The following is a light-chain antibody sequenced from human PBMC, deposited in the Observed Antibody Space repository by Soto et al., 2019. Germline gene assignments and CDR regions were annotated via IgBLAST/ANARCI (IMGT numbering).Light chain of an antibody. CDR3: QSYDSSLIGWV. CDR2: GNS. V-gene: IGLV1-40*01. CDR1: SSNIGAGYD. J-gene: IGLJ1*01. Sequence: QSVLTQPPSRSGAPGQRVTISCTGSSSNIGAGYDVHWYQHLPGTAPKLLIFGNSDRPSGVPDRFSGSKSGTSASLAISGLQAEDEADYYCQSYDSSLIGWVFGTGTKVTVL.